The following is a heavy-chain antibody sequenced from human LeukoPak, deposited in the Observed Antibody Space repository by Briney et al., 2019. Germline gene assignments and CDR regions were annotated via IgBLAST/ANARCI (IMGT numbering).Heavy chain of an antibody. CDR3: ADPPSDY. CDR2: INQDGSEK. J-gene: IGHJ4*02. V-gene: IGHV3-7*01. Sequence: GGSLRLSCAASGFKFNRKWMTWVRQAPGKGLEWVANINQDGSEKYYVDSVKGRFTISRDNAKSALYLEMSGLRAEDTAVYYCADPPSDYWGQGTLVAVSS. CDR1: GFKFNRKW.